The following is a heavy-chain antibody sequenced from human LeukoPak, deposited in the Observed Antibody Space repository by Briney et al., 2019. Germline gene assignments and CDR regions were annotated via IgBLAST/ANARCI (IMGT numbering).Heavy chain of an antibody. V-gene: IGHV3-53*01. J-gene: IGHJ4*02. Sequence: GGSLRLSCTASEFTVSRNYMRWVRQAPGKGLEWVSLIFSNGDTHYADSVKGRFTISRDTSKNTVSLQMNSLRVEGTAMYYCMRDQMNYWGQGTLVTVSS. CDR3: MRDQMNY. CDR2: IFSNGDT. CDR1: EFTVSRNY. D-gene: IGHD5-24*01.